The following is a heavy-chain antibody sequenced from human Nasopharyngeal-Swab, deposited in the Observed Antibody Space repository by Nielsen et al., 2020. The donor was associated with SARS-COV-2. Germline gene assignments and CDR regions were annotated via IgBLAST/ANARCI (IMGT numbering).Heavy chain of an antibody. J-gene: IGHJ6*02. CDR1: GFTFSDYY. D-gene: IGHD5-18*01. CDR2: ISSSSSTI. Sequence: GESLKISCAASGFTFSDYYMSWIRQAPGKGLEWVSYISSSSSTIYYADSVKGRFTISGDNAKNSLYLQMNSLRAEDTAVYYCARGGRYSYGNYGMDVRGQGTTVTVSS. V-gene: IGHV3-11*04. CDR3: ARGGRYSYGNYGMDV.